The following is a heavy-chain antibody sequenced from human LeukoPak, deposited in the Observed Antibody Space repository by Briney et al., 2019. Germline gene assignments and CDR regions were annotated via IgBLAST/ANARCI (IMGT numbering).Heavy chain of an antibody. D-gene: IGHD1-26*01. CDR1: GFTFSSYG. CDR3: AKEQQWELLGSFDY. V-gene: IGHV3-30*02. Sequence: GGSLRLSCAASGFTFSSYGMHWVRQAPGKGLEWVAFIRYDGSNKYYADSVKGRFTISRDNSKNTLYLQMNSLRAEDTAVYYCAKEQQWELLGSFDYWGQGTLVTVSS. J-gene: IGHJ4*02. CDR2: IRYDGSNK.